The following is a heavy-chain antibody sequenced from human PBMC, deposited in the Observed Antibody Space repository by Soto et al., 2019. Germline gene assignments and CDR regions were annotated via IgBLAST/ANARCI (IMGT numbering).Heavy chain of an antibody. Sequence: GGSLSLSCAASGLTFSNTWMNWVRRAPGKGQEWVGRIKSKTDGGTTDYAAPVKGRFTISRDDSENTLYLQMNSLKTEDTAVYYCSTVGSITTAGTPFDYWGQGTLVTVSS. CDR1: GLTFSNTW. CDR3: STVGSITTAGTPFDY. J-gene: IGHJ4*02. V-gene: IGHV3-15*07. CDR2: IKSKTDGGTT. D-gene: IGHD2-2*01.